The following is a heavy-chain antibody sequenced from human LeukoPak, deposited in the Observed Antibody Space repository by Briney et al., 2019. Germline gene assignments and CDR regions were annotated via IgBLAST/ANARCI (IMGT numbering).Heavy chain of an antibody. J-gene: IGHJ4*02. CDR1: GFTVSSNY. CDR3: ARGAIYYGSGSAFDY. D-gene: IGHD3-10*01. V-gene: IGHV3-53*01. Sequence: PGGSLRLSCAASGFTVSSNYMSWVRRAPGKGLEWVSVIYSGGSTYYADSVKGRFTISRDNSKNTLYLQMNSLRAEDTAVYYCARGAIYYGSGSAFDYWGQGTLVTVSS. CDR2: IYSGGST.